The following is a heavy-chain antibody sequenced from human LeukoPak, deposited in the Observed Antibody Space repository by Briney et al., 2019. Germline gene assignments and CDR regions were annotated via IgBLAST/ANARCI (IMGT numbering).Heavy chain of an antibody. D-gene: IGHD3-10*01. CDR3: ARDSSRVYGSGSYPHY. CDR1: GFTFSSYS. Sequence: GGSLRLSCAASGFTFSSYSMNWVRQAPGKGLEWVSSISSSSSYIYYADSVKGRFTISRDNAKNSLYLQMNSLRAEDTAVYYCARDSSRVYGSGSYPHYWGQGTLVTVSS. V-gene: IGHV3-21*01. J-gene: IGHJ4*02. CDR2: ISSSSSYI.